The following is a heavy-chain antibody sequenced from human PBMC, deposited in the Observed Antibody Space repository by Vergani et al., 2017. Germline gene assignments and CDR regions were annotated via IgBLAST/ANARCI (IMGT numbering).Heavy chain of an antibody. D-gene: IGHD5-24*01. CDR2: TWYEGNNN. J-gene: IGHJ4*02. CDR1: SFKLGDYG. Sequence: QVQLVESGGGVVQPGRSLRLSCTPSSFKLGDYGMHWVRQAPGRGLEWVSMTWYEGNNNYYADSVKGRFTISRDISKNTLYLQRNSLRGDDTAVYYCARETRDTPSSLDYWVQGTLVTVSS. CDR3: ARETRDTPSSLDY. V-gene: IGHV3-33*01.